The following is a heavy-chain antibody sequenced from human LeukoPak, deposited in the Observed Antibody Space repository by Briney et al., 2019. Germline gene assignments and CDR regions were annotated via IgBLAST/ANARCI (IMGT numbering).Heavy chain of an antibody. V-gene: IGHV3-66*02. D-gene: IGHD3-22*01. Sequence: SGGSLRLSCAASGFIVSSNYMSWVRQAPGKGLEWVSVIYSGWSTYYADSLKGRFTISRDNSKNTMYLQMHSLRAEDTAVYNCARVRPPGYYDSSDYNFDYWGQGTLVTVSS. CDR2: IYSGWST. J-gene: IGHJ4*02. CDR1: GFIVSSNY. CDR3: ARVRPPGYYDSSDYNFDY.